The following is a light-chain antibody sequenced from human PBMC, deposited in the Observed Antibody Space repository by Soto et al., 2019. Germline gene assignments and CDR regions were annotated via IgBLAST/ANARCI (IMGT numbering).Light chain of an antibody. CDR1: QSVTTL. J-gene: IGKJ1*01. Sequence: EIVLTQSPATLSLSPGERATLSCRASQSVTTLLAWYQQKPGQAPRLLIQDASNRATGIPPMFSGCGSGTDFTLTISILEPQDSAVYYCQQRSNWPRTFGQGTKVDIK. CDR3: QQRSNWPRT. CDR2: DAS. V-gene: IGKV3-11*01.